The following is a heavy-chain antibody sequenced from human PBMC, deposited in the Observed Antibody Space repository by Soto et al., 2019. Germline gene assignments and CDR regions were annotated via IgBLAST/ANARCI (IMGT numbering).Heavy chain of an antibody. V-gene: IGHV4-31*03. CDR3: ARAWTATAGWANWFDL. Sequence: QVQLQESGPGLVEPSQTLSLTCTVSGGSISGGGYYWSWIRQHPGKGLEWIGYIYYSGTTYYNPSRKSRLTISVDTSKTPISLKLSSVTAADTAVYYCARAWTATAGWANWFDLWGQGSLVTVAS. D-gene: IGHD6-13*01. CDR1: GGSISGGGYY. J-gene: IGHJ5*02. CDR2: IYYSGTT.